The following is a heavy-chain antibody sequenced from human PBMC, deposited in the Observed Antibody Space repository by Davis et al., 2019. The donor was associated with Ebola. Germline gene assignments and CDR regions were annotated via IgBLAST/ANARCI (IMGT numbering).Heavy chain of an antibody. Sequence: ASVKVSCKASGYTFTGNYIQWVRQAPGQGLEWMGRINPNSGGTNYAQKFQGRVTMTRDTSISTAYMELSRLRSDDTAVYYCARDSSGWYGYGMDVWGKGTTVTVSS. CDR2: INPNSGGT. CDR1: GYTFTGNY. D-gene: IGHD6-19*01. V-gene: IGHV1-2*06. J-gene: IGHJ6*04. CDR3: ARDSSGWYGYGMDV.